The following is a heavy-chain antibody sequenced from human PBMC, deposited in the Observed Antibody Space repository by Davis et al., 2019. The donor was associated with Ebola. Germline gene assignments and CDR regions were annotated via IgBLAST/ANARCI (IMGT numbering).Heavy chain of an antibody. CDR2: ISASGGST. CDR1: GFTFSSYA. D-gene: IGHD6-19*01. Sequence: GGSLRLSCAASGFTFSSYAMSWVRQAPGKGLEWVSTISASGGSTYYADSVKGRFTISRDNAKNSLYLQMNSLRAEDTAVYYCARDGGNGWYWYFDLWGRGTLVTVSS. CDR3: ARDGGNGWYWYFDL. V-gene: IGHV3-23*01. J-gene: IGHJ2*01.